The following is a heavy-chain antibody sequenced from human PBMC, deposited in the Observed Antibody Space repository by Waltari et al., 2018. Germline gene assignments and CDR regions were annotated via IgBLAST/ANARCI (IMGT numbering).Heavy chain of an antibody. CDR2: FNPEDDET. D-gene: IGHD2-15*01. J-gene: IGHJ4*02. CDR3: ATGLSVVVGFDY. CDR1: GYTLTELS. V-gene: IGHV1-24*01. Sequence: QVQLVQSGAEVKKPGASVKVSCKVSGYTLTELSIDWVRQAPGKGLEWMGTFNPEDDETIFAQKFQGRVTMTEDTSTDTDYMELSSLRSEDTAVYYCATGLSVVVGFDYWGQGTLVTVSS.